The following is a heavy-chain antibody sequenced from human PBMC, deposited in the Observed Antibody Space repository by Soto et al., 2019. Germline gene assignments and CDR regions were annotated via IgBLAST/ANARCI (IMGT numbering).Heavy chain of an antibody. Sequence: SGPTLVNPTQTLTLTCTFSGFSLSTSGMCVSWIRQPPGKALEWLARIDWDDNKYYSTSLKTRLTISKDTSRNQVVLTMTNMNPVDTATYYCARLTSGPCSAGSCYRPLDYWGQGTLVTVSS. CDR1: GFSLSTSGMC. CDR3: ARLTSGPCSAGSCYRPLDY. V-gene: IGHV2-70*11. J-gene: IGHJ4*02. D-gene: IGHD2-15*01. CDR2: IDWDDNK.